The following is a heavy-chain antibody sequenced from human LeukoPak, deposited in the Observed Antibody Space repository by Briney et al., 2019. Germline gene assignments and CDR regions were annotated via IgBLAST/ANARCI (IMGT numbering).Heavy chain of an antibody. V-gene: IGHV4-39*07. D-gene: IGHD2-21*02. Sequence: SETLSLTCTVSGGSIRSSSYYWGWIRQPPGKGLEWIGEINHSGSTNYNPSLKSRVTISVDTSKNQFSLKLSSVTAADTAVYYCARAVTPGDYWGQGTLVTVSS. J-gene: IGHJ4*02. CDR2: INHSGST. CDR3: ARAVTPGDY. CDR1: GGSIRSSSYY.